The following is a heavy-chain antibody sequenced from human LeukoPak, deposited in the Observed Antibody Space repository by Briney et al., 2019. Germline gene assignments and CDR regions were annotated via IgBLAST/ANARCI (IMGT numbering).Heavy chain of an antibody. J-gene: IGHJ6*02. CDR3: ARNLGCYYYYGMDV. CDR1: GYTFTSYA. D-gene: IGHD6-19*01. V-gene: IGHV1-2*04. Sequence: GASVKVSCKASGYTFTSYAMHWVRQAPGQGLEWMGWINPNSGGTNYAQKFQGWVTMTRDTSISTAYMELSRLRSDDTAVYYCARNLGCYYYYGMDVWGQGTTVTVSS. CDR2: INPNSGGT.